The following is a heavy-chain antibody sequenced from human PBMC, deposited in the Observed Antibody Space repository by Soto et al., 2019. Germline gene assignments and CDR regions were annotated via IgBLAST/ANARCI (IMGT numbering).Heavy chain of an antibody. CDR1: GFSLSTSGVG. D-gene: IGHD6-19*01. Sequence: QITLKESGPTLVKPTQTLTLTCTFSGFSLSTSGVGVGWIRQPPGKDLEWLAIIYWDDDKRYSPSLKSRLTITKDTTKNQVVPTMTSMDPVDTATYYCAHSYSGGWYSNWGQGTLFTVSS. V-gene: IGHV2-5*02. CDR3: AHSYSGGWYSN. CDR2: IYWDDDK. J-gene: IGHJ4*02.